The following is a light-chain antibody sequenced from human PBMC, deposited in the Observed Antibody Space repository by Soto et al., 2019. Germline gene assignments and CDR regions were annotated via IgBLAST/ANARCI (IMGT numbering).Light chain of an antibody. Sequence: QAVVTQPPSASASLGASVTLTCTLSSGYSNYKVDWYQQRPGKGPRFVMRVGTGGIVGSKGDGIPDRFSVLGSGLNRYLTIKNIQEEDESDYHCGADHGSGSNSNVFGSGTKLTVL. CDR2: VGTGGIVG. CDR1: SGYSNYK. CDR3: GADHGSGSNSNV. V-gene: IGLV9-49*01. J-gene: IGLJ6*01.